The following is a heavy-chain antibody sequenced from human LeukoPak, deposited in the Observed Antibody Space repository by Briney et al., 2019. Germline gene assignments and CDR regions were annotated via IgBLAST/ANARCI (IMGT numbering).Heavy chain of an antibody. CDR1: GFTFDDYA. CDR3: AKDRIEWFGELLSSFDF. J-gene: IGHJ4*02. Sequence: GGSLRLSCVASGFTFDDYAMHWVRQAPGKGLEWVSGISWNSGSIGYADSVKGRFTISRDNFRNTLFLQTSSLRGEDTAVYYCAKDRIEWFGELLSSFDFWGQGTLVTVSS. V-gene: IGHV3-9*01. D-gene: IGHD3-10*01. CDR2: ISWNSGSI.